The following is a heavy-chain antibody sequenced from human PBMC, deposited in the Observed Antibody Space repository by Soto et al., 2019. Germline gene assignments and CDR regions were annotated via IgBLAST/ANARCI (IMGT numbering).Heavy chain of an antibody. Sequence: QVQLVESGGGVVQPGRSLRLSCAASGFTFSSYGMHWVRQAPGKGLAWVAVISYDGSNKYYADSVKGRFTISRDNYKNTLYLQMNSLRAADTAVYYCAKDPVLRFLELSSDYYGMDVWCQGTTVTVSS. D-gene: IGHD3-3*01. V-gene: IGHV3-30*18. CDR2: ISYDGSNK. CDR3: AKDPVLRFLELSSDYYGMDV. J-gene: IGHJ6*02. CDR1: GFTFSSYG.